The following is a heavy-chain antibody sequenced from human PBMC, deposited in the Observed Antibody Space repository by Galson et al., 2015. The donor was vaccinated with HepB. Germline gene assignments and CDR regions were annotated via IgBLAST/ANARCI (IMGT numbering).Heavy chain of an antibody. CDR2: IKPDGTEK. CDR1: GFTFSNFW. J-gene: IGHJ4*02. CDR3: TSTSMASPGHH. D-gene: IGHD6-13*01. V-gene: IGHV3-7*03. Sequence: SLRLSCAASGFTFSNFWMSWVRQAPGKGLERIGNIKPDGTEKYYADSMKGRFTIYRDNARNSVYLQIYNVRADDTAVYYCTSTSMASPGHHWGQGTLVTVSS.